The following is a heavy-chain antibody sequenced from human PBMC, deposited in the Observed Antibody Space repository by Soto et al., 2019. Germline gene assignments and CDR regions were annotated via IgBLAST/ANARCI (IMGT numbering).Heavy chain of an antibody. CDR3: AGDDRWFGEFTY. Sequence: SETLSLTCTVSGGSISSYYWSWVRQPPGKGLEWIGYIHYSGSTNYNPSLKSRVTISVDTSKNQFSLKLSSVTAADTAVYFCAGDDRWFGEFTYWGQGTLVTVSS. CDR1: GGSISSYY. J-gene: IGHJ4*02. CDR2: IHYSGST. V-gene: IGHV4-59*01. D-gene: IGHD3-10*01.